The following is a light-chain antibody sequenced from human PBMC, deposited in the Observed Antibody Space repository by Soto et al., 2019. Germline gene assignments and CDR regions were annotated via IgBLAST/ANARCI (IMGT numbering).Light chain of an antibody. V-gene: IGKV3D-15*01. CDR2: GAS. CDR3: QQYNNWPLTT. CDR1: QSVSSN. J-gene: IGKJ4*01. Sequence: EIVMTQSPATLSVSPGERATLSCRASQSVSSNLAWYQQKPGQAPRLLIYGASTRATGIPARFSCSGSVTEFTLTISSLQSEDFAVYYCQQYNNWPLTTFGGGTKVEIK.